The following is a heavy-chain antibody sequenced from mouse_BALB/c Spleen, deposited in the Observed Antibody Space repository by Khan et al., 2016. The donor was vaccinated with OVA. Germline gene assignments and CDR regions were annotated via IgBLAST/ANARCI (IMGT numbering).Heavy chain of an antibody. CDR3: ARGLRYFDY. V-gene: IGHV3-2*02. D-gene: IGHD3-1*01. J-gene: IGHJ2*01. Sequence: EVQLQESGPGLVKPSQSLSLTCTVTGYSITSDSAWNWIRQFPGNKLEWMGYIDYSGRANYNPSLKSRISITRDTSKNQFFLQLNSVTTEDTATYYCARGLRYFDYWGQGTTLTGSS. CDR2: IDYSGRA. CDR1: GYSITSDSA.